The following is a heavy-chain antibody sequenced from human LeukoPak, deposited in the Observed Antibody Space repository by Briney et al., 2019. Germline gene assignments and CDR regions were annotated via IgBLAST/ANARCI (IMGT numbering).Heavy chain of an antibody. V-gene: IGHV4-59*01. Sequence: PSETLSLTCTVSGGSISSYYWSWIRQPPGKGLEWIGYIYYSGSTNYNPSLKNRVTISVDTSKNQFSLKLSSVTAADTAVYYCARSIKHGWYRSEYYFDYWGQGTLVTVSS. CDR3: ARSIKHGWYRSEYYFDY. CDR2: IYYSGST. CDR1: GGSISSYY. J-gene: IGHJ4*02. D-gene: IGHD6-19*01.